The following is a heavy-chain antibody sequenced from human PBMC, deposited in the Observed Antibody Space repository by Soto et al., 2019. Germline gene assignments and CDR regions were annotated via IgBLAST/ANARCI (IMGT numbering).Heavy chain of an antibody. Sequence: QVQLVESGGGVVQPGRSLRLSCAASGFTFSSYAMHWVRQAPGKGLEWVAVISYDGSNKYYADSVKGRFTISRDNSKNTLYLQMNSLRAGDTAVYYCATTRGYYGSGSSYIDYWGQGTLVTVSS. CDR2: ISYDGSNK. V-gene: IGHV3-30-3*01. J-gene: IGHJ4*02. CDR1: GFTFSSYA. CDR3: ATTRGYYGSGSSYIDY. D-gene: IGHD3-10*01.